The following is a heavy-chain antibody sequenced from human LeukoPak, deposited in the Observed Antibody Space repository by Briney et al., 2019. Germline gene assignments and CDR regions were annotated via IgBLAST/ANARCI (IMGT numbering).Heavy chain of an antibody. CDR3: AKARVILGTYFDY. CDR1: GFTFSSHA. CDR2: ISGSGGST. Sequence: QAGGSLRLSCAASGFTFSSHAMSWVRQAPGKGLEWVSAISGSGGSTYYADSVKGRFTISRDNSKNTLYLQMNSLRAEDTAVYYCAKARVILGTYFDYWGQGTLVTVSS. V-gene: IGHV3-23*01. J-gene: IGHJ4*02. D-gene: IGHD3-3*02.